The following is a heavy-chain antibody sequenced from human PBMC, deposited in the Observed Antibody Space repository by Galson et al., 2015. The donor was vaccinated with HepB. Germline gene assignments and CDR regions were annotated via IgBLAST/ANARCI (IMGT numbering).Heavy chain of an antibody. V-gene: IGHV3-23*01. CDR3: AKGLGPEIYDSSGYGGH. J-gene: IGHJ4*02. CDR2: ISGSGGST. Sequence: SLRLSCAASGFTLSSYAMSWVRQAPGKGLEWVSAISGSGGSTYYADSVKGRFTISRDNSKNTLYLQMNSLRAEDTAVYYCAKGLGPEIYDSSGYGGHWGQGTLVTVSS. CDR1: GFTLSSYA. D-gene: IGHD3-22*01.